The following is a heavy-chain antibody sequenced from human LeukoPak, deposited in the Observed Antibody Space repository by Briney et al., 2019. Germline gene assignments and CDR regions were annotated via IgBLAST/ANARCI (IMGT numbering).Heavy chain of an antibody. CDR1: GDSISPYY. J-gene: IGHJ4*02. CDR2: IDTSGGT. D-gene: IGHD5-12*01. Sequence: SETLSLTCTVSGDSISPYYWSWIRQPAGKGLEWIGRIDTSGGTNYNPSFKGRVTMSVDTSKNQLSLKLTSVTAADTALYYCARDSGYEITHWGQGTLVTVSS. CDR3: ARDSGYEITH. V-gene: IGHV4-4*07.